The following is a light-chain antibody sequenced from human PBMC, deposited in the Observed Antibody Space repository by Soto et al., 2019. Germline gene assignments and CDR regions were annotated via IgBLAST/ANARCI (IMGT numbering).Light chain of an antibody. J-gene: IGKJ1*01. V-gene: IGKV1-9*01. Sequence: DIQLTQSPSFLSASVGDRVTITCRASQGISSYLAWYQQKPGKAPKLLIYAASTLQSGVPSRFSGSGSGTEFTLTISSLQPEDFATYYCQQSYSTSWTFGQGTKV. CDR3: QQSYSTSWT. CDR1: QGISSY. CDR2: AAS.